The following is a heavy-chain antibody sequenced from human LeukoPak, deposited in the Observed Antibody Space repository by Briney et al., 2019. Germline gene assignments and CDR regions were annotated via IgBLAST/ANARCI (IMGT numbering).Heavy chain of an antibody. CDR1: GFTFCDYA. CDR2: ISSSSSYI. D-gene: IGHD2-21*02. V-gene: IGHV3-21*05. J-gene: IGHJ3*02. Sequence: GGSLRLSGTASGFTFCDYAMSWVGQAPGKGREGVSYISSSSSYIYYADSVKHRFTISTHNAKNSLYLHMNSLRAEDTAVYYCASVPWPDCGGDCYPNDAFDIWGQGTMVTVSS. CDR3: ASVPWPDCGGDCYPNDAFDI.